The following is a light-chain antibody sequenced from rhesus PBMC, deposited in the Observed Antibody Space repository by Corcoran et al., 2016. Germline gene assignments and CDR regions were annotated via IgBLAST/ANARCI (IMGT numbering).Light chain of an antibody. J-gene: IGKJ2*01. V-gene: IGKV1-28*03. CDR1: QGISSY. Sequence: DIQMTQSPSSLSASVGDTVTITCRASQGISSYLNWFQQKPGKAPKLLIYDASSLESGVPSRFSGSGSWTDFTLPLSSLQPEDFAAYYCLQRNSYPYSFGQGTKVEIK. CDR3: LQRNSYPYS. CDR2: DAS.